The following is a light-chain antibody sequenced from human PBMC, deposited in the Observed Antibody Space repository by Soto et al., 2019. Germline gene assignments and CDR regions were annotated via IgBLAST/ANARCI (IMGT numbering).Light chain of an antibody. J-gene: IGKJ1*01. CDR3: QQYGSSLWT. Sequence: IVVTKAPGTLSLSPGERATLSCRASQSVSSSYLAWYQQKPGQAPRLLIYGASSRATGIPDRFSGSGSGTDFTLTISRLEPEDFAVYYCQQYGSSLWTFGQGTKVEIK. CDR1: QSVSSSY. V-gene: IGKV3-20*01. CDR2: GAS.